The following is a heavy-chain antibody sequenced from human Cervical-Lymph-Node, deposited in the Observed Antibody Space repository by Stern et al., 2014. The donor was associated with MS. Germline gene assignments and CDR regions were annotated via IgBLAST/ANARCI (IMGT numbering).Heavy chain of an antibody. CDR2: IWHDGSRK. Sequence: VQLVESGGGVVQPGRSLRLSWAVSGFTFSAYGMHWVRQAPGKGLEWVAVIWHDGSRKYYADSVKGRFTISRDNSKNTLYLQLNSLRAEDTAVFYCARGLNYFDYWGRGTLVTVSS. CDR3: ARGLNYFDY. CDR1: GFTFSAYG. V-gene: IGHV3-33*01. J-gene: IGHJ4*02.